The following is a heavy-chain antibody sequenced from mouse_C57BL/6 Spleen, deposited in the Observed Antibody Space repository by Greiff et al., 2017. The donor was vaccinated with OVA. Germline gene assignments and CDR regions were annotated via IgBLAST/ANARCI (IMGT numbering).Heavy chain of an antibody. CDR1: GFSLTSYG. Sequence: VQGVESGPGLVQPSQSLSITCTVSGFSLTSYGVHWVRQSPGKGLEWLGVIWRGGSTDYNAAFMSRLSITKDNSKSQVFFKMNSLQADDTAIYYCAKKIYYGSSYYAMDYWGQGTSVTVSS. CDR2: IWRGGST. D-gene: IGHD1-1*01. CDR3: AKKIYYGSSYYAMDY. J-gene: IGHJ4*01. V-gene: IGHV2-5*01.